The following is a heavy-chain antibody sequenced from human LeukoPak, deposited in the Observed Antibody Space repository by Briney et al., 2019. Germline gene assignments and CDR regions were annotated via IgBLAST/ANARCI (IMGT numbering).Heavy chain of an antibody. CDR3: AKDSWKVTQPSSKAYYYYMDV. Sequence: GGSLRLSCAASGFTFSSYGMHWVRQAPGKGLEWVAFIRYDGSNKYYADSVKGRFTISRDNSKNTLYLQMNSLRAEDTAVYYCAKDSWKVTQPSSKAYYYYMDVWGKGTTVTVSS. D-gene: IGHD5-18*01. J-gene: IGHJ6*03. CDR2: IRYDGSNK. V-gene: IGHV3-30*02. CDR1: GFTFSSYG.